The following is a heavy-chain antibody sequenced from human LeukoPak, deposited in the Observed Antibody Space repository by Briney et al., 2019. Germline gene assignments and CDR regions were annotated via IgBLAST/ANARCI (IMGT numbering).Heavy chain of an antibody. V-gene: IGHV5-51*01. CDR1: GYSFTSYW. Sequence: GESLKISCKGSGYSFTSYWIGWVRQVPGKGLEWMGIIYPGDSDTRYSPSFQGQVTISADKSISTAYLQWSSLKASDTAVYYCASRGDSSGYHPYYFDYWGQGTLVTVSS. CDR2: IYPGDSDT. CDR3: ASRGDSSGYHPYYFDY. J-gene: IGHJ4*02. D-gene: IGHD3-22*01.